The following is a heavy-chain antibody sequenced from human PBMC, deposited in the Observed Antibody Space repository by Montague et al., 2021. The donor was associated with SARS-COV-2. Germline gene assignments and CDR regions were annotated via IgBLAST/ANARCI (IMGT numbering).Heavy chain of an antibody. V-gene: IGHV4-39*07. J-gene: IGHJ6*02. Sequence: SETLSLTCTFSGGSISTIVNFWGWIRQPPGKGLEWIGSIYHSGSTYYNPSLKSRVTISVDTSKNQFSLKLSSVTAADTAVYHCAVNSNYYYYGMDVWGQGTTVTVSS. D-gene: IGHD4-11*01. CDR1: GGSISTIVNF. CDR3: AVNSNYYYYGMDV. CDR2: IYHSGST.